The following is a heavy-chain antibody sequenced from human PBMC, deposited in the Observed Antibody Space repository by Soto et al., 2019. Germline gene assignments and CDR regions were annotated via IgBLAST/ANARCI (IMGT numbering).Heavy chain of an antibody. CDR2: IYSSGDT. V-gene: IGHV4-59*08. Sequence: QVQLQESGPGLVKPSETLSLTCTVSGGSISGYYWSWIRQPPGKGLEWIAYIYSSGDTKYNPSLKSRVTMSVDTSKNQSSLKLSSVTAADTAVYYCARHELGYCSGGSCPYYFDYWGQGTLVTVSS. CDR1: GGSISGYY. J-gene: IGHJ4*02. D-gene: IGHD2-15*01. CDR3: ARHELGYCSGGSCPYYFDY.